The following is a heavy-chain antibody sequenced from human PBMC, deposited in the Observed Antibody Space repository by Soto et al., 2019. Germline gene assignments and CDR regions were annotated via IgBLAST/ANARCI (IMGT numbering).Heavy chain of an antibody. CDR3: ARGITMVRGVRRYYYGMDV. V-gene: IGHV3-33*01. CDR1: VFTFSSYG. CDR2: IWYDGSNK. Sequence: QVQLVESGGGVVQPGRSLRLSCAASVFTFSSYGMHWVRQAPGKGLEWVAVIWYDGSNKYYADSVKGRFTISRDNSKNTLYLQMNSLRAEDTAVYYCARGITMVRGVRRYYYGMDVWGQGTTVTVSS. J-gene: IGHJ6*02. D-gene: IGHD3-10*01.